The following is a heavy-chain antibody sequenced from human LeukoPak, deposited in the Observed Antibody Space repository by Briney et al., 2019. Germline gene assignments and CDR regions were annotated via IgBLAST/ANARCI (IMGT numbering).Heavy chain of an antibody. D-gene: IGHD2-15*01. CDR2: ISSSSSMI. J-gene: IGHJ4*02. Sequence: GGSLRLSCAASGFTFSGYSMHWVRQAPGKGPEWLSYISSSSSMIYYADSVKGRFTISRDNAKNSLYLQMNSLRVEDTAVYYCARDGSGYDYWGQGTLVTVS. V-gene: IGHV3-48*04. CDR3: ARDGSGYDY. CDR1: GFTFSGYS.